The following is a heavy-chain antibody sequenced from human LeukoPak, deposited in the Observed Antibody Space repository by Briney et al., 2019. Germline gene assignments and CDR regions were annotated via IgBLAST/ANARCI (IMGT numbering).Heavy chain of an antibody. CDR3: ARDRSSSWLWTYYYYGMDV. CDR2: ISYDGSNK. V-gene: IGHV3-30-3*01. Sequence: GGSLRLSCAASGFTFSSYAMHWVRQATGKGLEWVAVISYDGSNKYYADSVKGRFTISRDNSKNTLYLQMNSLRAEDTAVYYCARDRSSSWLWTYYYYGMDVWGQGTTVTVSS. J-gene: IGHJ6*02. CDR1: GFTFSSYA. D-gene: IGHD6-13*01.